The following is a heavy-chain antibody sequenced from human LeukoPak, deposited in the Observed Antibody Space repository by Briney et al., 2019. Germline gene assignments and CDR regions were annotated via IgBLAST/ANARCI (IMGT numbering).Heavy chain of an antibody. CDR1: GFTFSSYA. D-gene: IGHD6-13*01. CDR2: ISGSGGST. J-gene: IGHJ6*02. CDR3: AKFRIAARSYYYYGMDV. Sequence: PGGSLRLSCAASGFTFSSYAMSWARQAPGKGLEWVSAISGSGGSTYYADSVKGRFTISRDNSKNTLYLQMNSLRAEDTAVYYCAKFRIAARSYYYYGMDVWGQGTTVTVSS. V-gene: IGHV3-23*01.